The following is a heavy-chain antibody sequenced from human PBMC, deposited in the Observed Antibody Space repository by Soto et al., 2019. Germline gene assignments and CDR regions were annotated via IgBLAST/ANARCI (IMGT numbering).Heavy chain of an antibody. D-gene: IGHD5-12*01. CDR3: AKDRDIVATTYGPSGY. CDR1: GFTFSSYG. J-gene: IGHJ4*02. V-gene: IGHV3-30*18. CDR2: ISYDGSNK. Sequence: QVQLVESGGGVVQPGRSLRLSCAASGFTFSSYGMHWVRQAPGKGLEWVADISYDGSNKHHGDSVKDRVTISRDNSKNTLYLQMNSMRVEDTAGYYCAKDRDIVATTYGPSGYWGQGTLVTVSS.